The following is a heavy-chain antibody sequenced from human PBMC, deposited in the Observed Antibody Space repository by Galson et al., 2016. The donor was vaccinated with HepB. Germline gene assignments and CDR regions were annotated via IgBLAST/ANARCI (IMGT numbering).Heavy chain of an antibody. Sequence: SVKVSCKASGHTFTGLYMHWVRQAPGQGLEWMGRINPSTGGTNYAQKFQGRVIMTRDTSITTAYMALSRLRSDDTAVYYCIRARARSGSSYSWFDPWGQGTLVTVSS. J-gene: IGHJ5*02. CDR1: GHTFTGLY. CDR2: INPSTGGT. CDR3: IRARARSGSSYSWFDP. D-gene: IGHD1-26*01. V-gene: IGHV1-2*06.